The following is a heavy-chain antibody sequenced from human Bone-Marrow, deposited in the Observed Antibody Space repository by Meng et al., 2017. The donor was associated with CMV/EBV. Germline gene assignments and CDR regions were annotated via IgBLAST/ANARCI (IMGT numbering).Heavy chain of an antibody. J-gene: IGHJ4*02. Sequence: GESLKISCAASGFTFSSYWMSWVRQAPGKGLEWVSAISGSGGSTYYADSVKGRFTISRDNSKNTLYLQMNSLRAEDTAVYYCAKAPKYLYWGQGTLVTVSS. V-gene: IGHV3-23*01. CDR2: ISGSGGST. CDR3: AKAPKYLY. CDR1: GFTFSSYW. D-gene: IGHD6-6*01.